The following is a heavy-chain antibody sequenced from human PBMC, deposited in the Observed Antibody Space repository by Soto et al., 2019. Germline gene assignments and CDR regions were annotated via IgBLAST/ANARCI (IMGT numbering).Heavy chain of an antibody. Sequence: GESLKISCKGSGYSFTSYWISWVRQMPGKGLEWMGRIDPSDSYTNYSPSFQGHVTISADKSISTAYLQSSSLKASDTAMYYCARPGGSGSNYNHWGQGTVVTASS. CDR2: IDPSDSYT. V-gene: IGHV5-10-1*01. CDR3: ARPGGSGSNYNH. J-gene: IGHJ4*02. CDR1: GYSFTSYW. D-gene: IGHD3-10*01.